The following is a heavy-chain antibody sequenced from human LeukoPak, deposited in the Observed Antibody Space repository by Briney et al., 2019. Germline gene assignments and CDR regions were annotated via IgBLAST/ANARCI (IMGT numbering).Heavy chain of an antibody. CDR2: INPNSGGT. J-gene: IGHJ4*02. D-gene: IGHD6-6*01. CDR1: GYTFTGYY. Sequence: ASVKVSCKASGYTFTGYYMHWVRQAPGQGLEWMGWINPNSGGTNYAQKFQGRVTMTRDTSISTAYMELSRLRSDDTAVYYCAREAIAARTRGFDYWGQGTLVTVSS. V-gene: IGHV1-2*02. CDR3: AREAIAARTRGFDY.